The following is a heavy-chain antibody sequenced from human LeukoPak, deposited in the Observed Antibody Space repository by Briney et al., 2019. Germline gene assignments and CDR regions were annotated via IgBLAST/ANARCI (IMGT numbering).Heavy chain of an antibody. CDR2: INHSGST. V-gene: IGHV4-34*01. CDR3: ARTYDSSGHRVYYFDY. D-gene: IGHD3-22*01. CDR1: GGSFSGYY. Sequence: SETLSLTCAVYGGSFSGYYWSWIRQPPGKGLEWIGEINHSGSTNYNPSLKSRVTISVDTSKNQFSLKLSSVTAADRAVYYCARTYDSSGHRVYYFDYRGQRTLVTVSS. J-gene: IGHJ4*02.